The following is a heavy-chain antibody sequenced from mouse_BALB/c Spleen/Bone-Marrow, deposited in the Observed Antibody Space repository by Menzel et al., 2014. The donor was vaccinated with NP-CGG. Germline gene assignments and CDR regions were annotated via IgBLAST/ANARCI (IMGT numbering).Heavy chain of an antibody. J-gene: IGHJ2*01. CDR3: TRQPYYGYFDY. CDR1: GFTFSNYW. V-gene: IGHV6-6*02. CDR2: IRLKSNNYAT. Sequence: EVKLVESGGGLVQPGGSMKLSCVASGFTFSNYWMNWVRQSPEKGLEWVAEIRLKSNNYATHYAESVKGRFTISRDDSKSSVYLQMNNLRAEDTGIYHCTRQPYYGYFDYWGQGTTLTVSS. D-gene: IGHD1-1*01.